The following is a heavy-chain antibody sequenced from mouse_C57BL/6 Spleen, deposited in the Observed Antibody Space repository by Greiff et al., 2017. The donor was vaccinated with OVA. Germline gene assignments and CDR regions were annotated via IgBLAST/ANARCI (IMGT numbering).Heavy chain of an antibody. Sequence: DVKLVESEGGLVQPGSSMKLSCTASGFTFSDYYMAWVRQVPEKGLEWVANINYDGSSTYYLDSLKSRFIISRDNAKNILYLQMSSLKSEDTATYYCARYLGIAYAMDYWGQGTSVTVSS. D-gene: IGHD5-1*01. CDR2: INYDGSST. CDR1: GFTFSDYY. J-gene: IGHJ4*01. V-gene: IGHV5-16*01. CDR3: ARYLGIAYAMDY.